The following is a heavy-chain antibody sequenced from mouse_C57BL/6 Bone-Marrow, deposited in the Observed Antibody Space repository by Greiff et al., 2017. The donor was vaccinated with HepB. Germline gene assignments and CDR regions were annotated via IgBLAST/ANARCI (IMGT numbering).Heavy chain of an antibody. J-gene: IGHJ3*01. D-gene: IGHD1-1*01. Sequence: QVQLQQSGAELARPGASVKLSCKASGYTFTSYWMHWVKQRPGQGLEWIGNINPSNGGTNYNEKFKSKATLTVDKSSSTAYMQLSSLTSEDSAVYYCARQHRGSTAWFAYWGQGTLVTVSA. V-gene: IGHV1-53*01. CDR3: ARQHRGSTAWFAY. CDR2: INPSNGGT. CDR1: GYTFTSYW.